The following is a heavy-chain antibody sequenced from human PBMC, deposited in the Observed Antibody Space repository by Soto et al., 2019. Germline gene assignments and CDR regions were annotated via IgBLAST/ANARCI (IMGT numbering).Heavy chain of an antibody. J-gene: IGHJ4*02. CDR1: GYSFTSYW. CDR3: ARHLQLYGDYQQVVY. V-gene: IGHV5-51*01. D-gene: IGHD4-17*01. CDR2: IYPGDFDT. Sequence: PGESLKSSCKGSGYSFTSYWIGWVRQMPGKGLEWMGIIYPGDFDTRYSPSFQGQVTISADKSISTAYLQWSSLKASDTAMYYCARHLQLYGDYQQVVYWGQGTLVTVSS.